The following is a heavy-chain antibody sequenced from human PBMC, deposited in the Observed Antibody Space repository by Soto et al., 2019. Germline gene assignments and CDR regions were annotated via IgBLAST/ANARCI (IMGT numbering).Heavy chain of an antibody. CDR2: VYYTGTT. CDR1: GDSVSNTNYF. CDR3: ARGGMMWTPSLFDY. V-gene: IGHV4-61*01. J-gene: IGHJ4*02. Sequence: AFTCTVSGDSVSNTNYFWSWIRQPPGKGLEWIGYVYYTGTTDYNPSFKSRVTMSIDPSKNQFSLKVNSVTAADPAVYFCARGGMMWTPSLFDYWGKGVQVTVS. D-gene: IGHD2-21*01.